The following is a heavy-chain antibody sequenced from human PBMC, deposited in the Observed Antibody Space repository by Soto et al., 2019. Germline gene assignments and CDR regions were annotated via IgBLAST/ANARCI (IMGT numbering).Heavy chain of an antibody. D-gene: IGHD2-21*01. V-gene: IGHV4-39*01. CDR1: GGSISSSSYY. CDR3: ARRHYSAHAFDI. J-gene: IGHJ3*02. Sequence: QLQLQESGPGLVKPSETLSLTCTVSGGSISSSSYYWGWIRQPPGKGLEWIGSIYYSGSTCYNPSLKSRVTIAVDPSKNQFSLKLSSVTAADTAGYDCARRHYSAHAFDIWGQGTMVTVSS. CDR2: IYYSGST.